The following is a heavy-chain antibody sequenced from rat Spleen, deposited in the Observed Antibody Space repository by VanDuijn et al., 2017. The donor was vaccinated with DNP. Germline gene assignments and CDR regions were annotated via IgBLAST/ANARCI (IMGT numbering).Heavy chain of an antibody. Sequence: QVQLKESGPGLVQPSQTLSLTCTVAGFSLTSNNVHWVRQPPGKGLEWMGVIWSTGGTRYNSALKSRMSISKDTSKSKVFLKVNSLQTEDTATYFCARDSLRFSCDYWGQGVMVTVSS. CDR2: IWSTGGT. V-gene: IGHV2-41*01. CDR1: GFSLTSNN. CDR3: ARDSLRFSCDY. J-gene: IGHJ2*01. D-gene: IGHD1-11*01.